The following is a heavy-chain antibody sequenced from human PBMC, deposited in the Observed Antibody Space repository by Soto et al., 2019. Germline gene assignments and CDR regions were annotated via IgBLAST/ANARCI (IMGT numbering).Heavy chain of an antibody. CDR2: IFSNDEK. D-gene: IGHD1-26*01. V-gene: IGHV2-26*01. CDR1: GLSLSNARMG. Sequence: QVTLKESGPVLVKPTETLTLTCTVSGLSLSNARMGVSWIRQPPGKALEWLAHIFSNDEKSYSTSLTSRLTISKDTSETQVVLTMTNMDPVDTATYYCARIYWGVGPATFDYWGQGILVTVSS. CDR3: ARIYWGVGPATFDY. J-gene: IGHJ4*02.